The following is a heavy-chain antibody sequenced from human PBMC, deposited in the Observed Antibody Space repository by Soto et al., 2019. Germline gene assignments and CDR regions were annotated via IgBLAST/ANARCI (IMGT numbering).Heavy chain of an antibody. CDR1: GYSFTSYW. CDR3: ASGLGTMVREAYYYGMDV. J-gene: IGHJ6*02. D-gene: IGHD3-10*01. CDR2: IYPGDSDA. Sequence: PGESLKISCKGSGYSFTSYWIGWVRQMPGKGLEWMGIIYPGDSDARYSPSFQGQVTISADKSISTAYLQWSSLKASDTAMYYCASGLGTMVREAYYYGMDVWGQGTTVTVSS. V-gene: IGHV5-51*01.